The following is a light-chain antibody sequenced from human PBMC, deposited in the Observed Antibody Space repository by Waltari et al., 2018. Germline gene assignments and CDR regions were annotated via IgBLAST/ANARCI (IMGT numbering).Light chain of an antibody. J-gene: IGKJ4*01. CDR3: MQTLQIPLT. CDR2: LGS. Sequence: DIVMTQSPLSLAVTPGEPASISCRSSQSLLLGNGYNYLQWYLQTPGQSQQVLIYLGSNRSSGVPDRFSGSGSGTDFTLKISRVEAEDVGVYYCMQTLQIPLTFGGGTKVEIK. V-gene: IGKV2-28*01. CDR1: QSLLLGNGYNY.